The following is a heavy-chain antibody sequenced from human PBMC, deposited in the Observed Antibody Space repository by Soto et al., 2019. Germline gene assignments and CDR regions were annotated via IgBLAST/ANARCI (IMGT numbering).Heavy chain of an antibody. V-gene: IGHV3-11*01. D-gene: IGHD2-15*01. CDR2: ISSSSSTI. CDR3: ASVNMGYFDAFDI. Sequence: GGSLRLSCAASGFTFSDYYMSWIRQAPGKGLEWVSYISSSSSTIYYADSVKGRFTISRDNAKNSLYLQMNSLRAEDTAVYYCASVNMGYFDAFDIWGQGTMVTVSS. CDR1: GFTFSDYY. J-gene: IGHJ3*02.